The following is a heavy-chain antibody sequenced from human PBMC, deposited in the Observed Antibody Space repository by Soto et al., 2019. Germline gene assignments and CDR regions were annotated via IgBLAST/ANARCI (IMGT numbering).Heavy chain of an antibody. D-gene: IGHD3-22*01. CDR1: GFTFSSYA. V-gene: IGHV3-23*01. CDR2: DSGSGRTT. J-gene: IGHJ4*02. CDR3: AKDPYYDSSGYYRLDY. Sequence: EVQLLESGGGLVQPGGSLRLSCAASGFTFSSYAMTWVRQAPGKGLEWVSTDSGSGRTTNYADSVKGRFTVSRDNSKDTLYLQMNSLRAEDTAIYYCAKDPYYDSSGYYRLDYWGQGTLVTVSS.